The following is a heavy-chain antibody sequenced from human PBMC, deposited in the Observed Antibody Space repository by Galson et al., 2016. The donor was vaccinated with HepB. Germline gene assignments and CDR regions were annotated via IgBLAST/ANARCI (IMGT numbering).Heavy chain of an antibody. Sequence: SGAEVKKPGESLRLSCQGSGYTFSDYWISWVRQMPGKGLEWVVRIDPSDSLSNYSPSFQGHVTISVDKSINTAHLQWSSLKASDTAIYYCATLAHSGSYYWFDPWGQGTLVTVSS. V-gene: IGHV5-10-1*01. CDR1: GYTFSDYW. J-gene: IGHJ5*02. CDR2: IDPSDSLS. CDR3: ATLAHSGSYYWFDP. D-gene: IGHD1-26*01.